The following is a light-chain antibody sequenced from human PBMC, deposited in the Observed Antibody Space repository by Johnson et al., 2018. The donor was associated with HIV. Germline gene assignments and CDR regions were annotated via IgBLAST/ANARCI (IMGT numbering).Light chain of an antibody. CDR3: GTWDSSLSAYV. CDR1: SSNIVNIY. CDR2: DNH. J-gene: IGLJ1*01. Sequence: QSVLTQPPSVSAAPGQKVTISCSASSSNIVNIYISWYQHLPGKAPKLLIYDNHKRPSGIPDRFSGSKYGTSVTLAITGLQTGDEADYYCGTWDSSLSAYVFGTGTKVTVL. V-gene: IGLV1-51*01.